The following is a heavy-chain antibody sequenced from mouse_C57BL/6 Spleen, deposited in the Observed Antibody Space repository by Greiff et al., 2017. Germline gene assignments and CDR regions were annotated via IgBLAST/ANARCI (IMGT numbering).Heavy chain of an antibody. V-gene: IGHV1-69*01. CDR2: IDPSDSYT. Sequence: QVQLQQPGAELVMPGASVKLSCKASGYTFTSYWMHWVKQRPGQGLEWIGEIDPSDSYTNYNQKFKGKSTLTVDKSSSTAYMQLSSLTSEDVAVFSCARVTGYYFDYWGQGTTLTVSS. CDR3: ARVTGYYFDY. CDR1: GYTFTSYW. D-gene: IGHD2-1*01. J-gene: IGHJ2*01.